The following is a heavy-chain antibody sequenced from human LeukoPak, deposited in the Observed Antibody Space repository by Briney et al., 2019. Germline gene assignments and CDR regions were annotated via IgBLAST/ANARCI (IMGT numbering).Heavy chain of an antibody. V-gene: IGHV4-39*01. CDR3: ARGYYSGMDV. J-gene: IGHJ6*02. CDR1: GGSISSSSYF. CDR2: IYYSGST. Sequence: SETLSLTCTVSGGSISSSSYFWGWIRQPPGKGLEWIGSIYYSGSTYYNPSLKSRVTISVDTSKKQFSLKLSSVTAADTAVYYCARGYYSGMDVWGQGTTVTVSS.